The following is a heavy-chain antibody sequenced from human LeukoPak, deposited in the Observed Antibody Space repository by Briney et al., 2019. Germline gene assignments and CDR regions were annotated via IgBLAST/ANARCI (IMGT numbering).Heavy chain of an antibody. J-gene: IGHJ4*02. CDR1: GGSISSYY. CDR2: IYYSGST. D-gene: IGHD3-10*01. Sequence: ASETLSLTCTVSGGSISSYYWSWIRQPPGKGLELIGYIYYSGSTNYNPSLKSRVTISVDTSKNQFSLKLSSVTAADTAVYYCARFGSNPYYFDYWGQGTLVTVSS. V-gene: IGHV4-59*08. CDR3: ARFGSNPYYFDY.